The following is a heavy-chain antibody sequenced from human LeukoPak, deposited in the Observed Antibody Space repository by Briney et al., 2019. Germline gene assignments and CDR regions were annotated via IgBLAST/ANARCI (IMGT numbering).Heavy chain of an antibody. D-gene: IGHD6-13*01. V-gene: IGHV4-38-2*01. J-gene: IGHJ4*02. CDR2: IYHSGST. CDR1: GYSISSGYY. CDR3: ARHPHIAAAYGY. Sequence: PSETLSLTCAVYGYSISSGYYWGWIRQPPGKGLEWIGSIYHSGSTYYNPSLKSRVTISVDTSKNQFSLKLSSVTAADTAVYYCARHPHIAAAYGYWGQGTLVTVSS.